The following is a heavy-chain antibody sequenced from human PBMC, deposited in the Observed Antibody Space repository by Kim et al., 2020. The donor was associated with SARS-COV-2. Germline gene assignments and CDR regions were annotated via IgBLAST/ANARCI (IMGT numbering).Heavy chain of an antibody. J-gene: IGHJ5*02. D-gene: IGHD3-22*01. Sequence: GGSLRLSCAASGFTFGDYYMSWIRQAPGKGLEWVSYISSSGSTIYYADSVKGRFTISRDNAKNSLYLQMNSLRAEDTAVYYCARDVSSGLYWFDPWGQGTLVTVSS. CDR2: ISSSGSTI. CDR1: GFTFGDYY. CDR3: ARDVSSGLYWFDP. V-gene: IGHV3-11*01.